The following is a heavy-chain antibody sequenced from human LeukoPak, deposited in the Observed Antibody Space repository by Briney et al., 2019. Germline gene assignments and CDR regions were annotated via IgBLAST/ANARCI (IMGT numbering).Heavy chain of an antibody. D-gene: IGHD6-19*01. J-gene: IGHJ4*02. Sequence: GGSLRLSCAVSGFTFEDYGMSWVRQGPGKGLVWVSRINSDGSSTSYVDSVKGRFTISRDNAKNTLYLQMNSLRAEDTAVYYCARDYNGYSSGTFFDYWGQGTLVTVSS. V-gene: IGHV3-74*01. CDR2: INSDGSST. CDR1: GFTFEDYG. CDR3: ARDYNGYSSGTFFDY.